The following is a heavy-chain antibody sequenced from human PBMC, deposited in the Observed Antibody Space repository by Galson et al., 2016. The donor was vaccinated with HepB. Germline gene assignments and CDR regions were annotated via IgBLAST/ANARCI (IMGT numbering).Heavy chain of an antibody. CDR3: ARDNFGDVGVPVEGYYGMDV. D-gene: IGHD4-17*01. CDR1: GFTFSSYW. CDR2: IKQDGSEK. Sequence: SLRLSCAASGFTFSSYWMSWVRQAPGKGLEWVANIKQDGSEKYYVDSVKGRFTISRDNAKNSLYLQMNSLRAEDTAVYYCARDNFGDVGVPVEGYYGMDVWGQGTTVTVSS. V-gene: IGHV3-7*01. J-gene: IGHJ6*02.